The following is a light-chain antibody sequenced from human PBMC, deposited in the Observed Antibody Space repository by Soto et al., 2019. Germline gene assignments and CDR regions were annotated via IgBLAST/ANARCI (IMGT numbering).Light chain of an antibody. Sequence: DIVMTQSPDSLAVSLGERVTITCKSSQSLLYSSNNKDYLAWYQQRPGQPPKLLIYWSSARQFGVPDRFSGRGSGTDFTLTISSLQAEDVAVYYCQQYFSAPLTFGPGTKV. CDR1: QSLLYSSNNKDY. CDR2: WSS. J-gene: IGKJ3*01. V-gene: IGKV4-1*01. CDR3: QQYFSAPLT.